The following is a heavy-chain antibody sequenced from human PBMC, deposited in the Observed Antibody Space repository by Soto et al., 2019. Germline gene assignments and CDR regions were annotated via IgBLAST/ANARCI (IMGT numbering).Heavy chain of an antibody. V-gene: IGHV1-46*01. Sequence: GASVKVSCKASGGTFSSYAISWVRQAPGQGLEWMGIINPSGGSTSYAQKSQGRVTMTRDTSTSTVYMELSSLRSEDTAVYYCARDDSLESYQFDPWGQGTLVTVSS. J-gene: IGHJ5*02. CDR1: GGTFSSYA. D-gene: IGHD3-22*01. CDR3: ARDDSLESYQFDP. CDR2: INPSGGST.